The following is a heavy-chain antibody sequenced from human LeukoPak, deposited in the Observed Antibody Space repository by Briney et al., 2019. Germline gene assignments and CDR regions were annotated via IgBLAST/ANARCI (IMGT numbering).Heavy chain of an antibody. CDR1: GGSVSNYY. V-gene: IGHV4-59*02. CDR3: ARRRLWFGELPIDY. Sequence: PSETLSLTCTVSGGSVSNYYWSWIRQSPGKGLEWIGYIHYTETSYNPSLKSRVTISADTSKNQFSLKLSSVTAADTAVYYCARRRLWFGELPIDYWGQGTLVTVSS. CDR2: IHYTET. D-gene: IGHD3-10*01. J-gene: IGHJ4*02.